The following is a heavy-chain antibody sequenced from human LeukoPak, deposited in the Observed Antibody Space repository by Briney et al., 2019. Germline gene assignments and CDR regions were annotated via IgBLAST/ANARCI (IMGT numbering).Heavy chain of an antibody. CDR3: ARGYSSSWDYYYGMDV. V-gene: IGHV3-33*08. CDR1: GFTFSSYG. CDR2: IWYDGSNK. D-gene: IGHD6-13*01. J-gene: IGHJ6*02. Sequence: PGGSLRLSCAASGFTFSSYGMHWVRQAPGKGLEWVAVIWYDGSNKYYADSVRGRFTISRDNSKNTLYLQMNSLRAEDTAVYYCARGYSSSWDYYYGMDVWGQGTTVTVSS.